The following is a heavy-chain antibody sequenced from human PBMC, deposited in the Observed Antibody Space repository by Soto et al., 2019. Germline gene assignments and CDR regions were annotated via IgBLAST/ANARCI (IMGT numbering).Heavy chain of an antibody. J-gene: IGHJ4*02. D-gene: IGHD2-2*01. CDR3: AREIVVARGASYFDY. CDR1: GFTFSSYW. Sequence: GGSLRLSCAASGFTFSSYWMHWVRQAPGKGLEWVSRINSDGSSTSYADSVKGRFTISRDNAKNSLYLQMNSLRAEDTAVYYCAREIVVARGASYFDYWGPGTLVTVSS. V-gene: IGHV3-74*01. CDR2: INSDGSST.